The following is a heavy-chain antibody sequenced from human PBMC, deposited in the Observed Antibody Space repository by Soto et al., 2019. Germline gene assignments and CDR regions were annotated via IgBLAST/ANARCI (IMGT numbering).Heavy chain of an antibody. V-gene: IGHV3-48*01. J-gene: IGHJ5*02. Sequence: GGSLRLSCAASGFTFSSYSMNWVRQAPGKGLEWVSYISSSSSTIYYADSVKGRFTISRENAKNSLYLQMNSLRAEDTAVYYCARDSPYYDILTGYYNDRGWFDPWGQGTLVTVSS. CDR3: ARDSPYYDILTGYYNDRGWFDP. CDR2: ISSSSSTI. D-gene: IGHD3-9*01. CDR1: GFTFSSYS.